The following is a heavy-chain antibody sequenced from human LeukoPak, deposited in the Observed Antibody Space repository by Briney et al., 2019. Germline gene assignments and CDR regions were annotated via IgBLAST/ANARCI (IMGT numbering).Heavy chain of an antibody. J-gene: IGHJ4*02. CDR3: ATEILGAPTPGAY. V-gene: IGHV4-4*08. Sequence: PAETLTLTCAVSIDSTRGYYWSWVRRSPGKGLDWLGEVHRSGRTNYMPSLKSRVTISIDNSKDQISLDLASVTAADTPVYYCATEILGAPTPGAYWGQGTLVTVSS. CDR2: VHRSGRT. CDR1: IDSTRGYY. D-gene: IGHD2-8*02.